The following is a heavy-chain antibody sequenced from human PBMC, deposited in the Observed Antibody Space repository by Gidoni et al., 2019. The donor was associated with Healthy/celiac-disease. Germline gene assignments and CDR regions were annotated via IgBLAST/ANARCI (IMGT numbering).Heavy chain of an antibody. D-gene: IGHD2-2*01. CDR1: GFTFSSYG. Sequence: QVQLVESGGGVVQPGRSLRLSCAASGFTFSSYGIHWVRQAPGKGLEWVAVIWYDGSNKYYADAVKGRFTISRDNSKNTLYLQMNSLRAEDTAVYYCARDLVPAARGYYYYGMDVGGKGTTVTVSS. V-gene: IGHV3-33*01. CDR3: ARDLVPAARGYYYYGMDV. J-gene: IGHJ6*04. CDR2: IWYDGSNK.